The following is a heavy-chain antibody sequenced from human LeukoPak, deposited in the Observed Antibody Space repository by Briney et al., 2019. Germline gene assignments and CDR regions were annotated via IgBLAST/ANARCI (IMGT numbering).Heavy chain of an antibody. V-gene: IGHV3-21*05. D-gene: IGHD3-16*01. CDR3: ASHGGHTYFDY. J-gene: IGHJ4*02. CDR1: GFTFSSYS. CDR2: ISTAGTYR. Sequence: PGGSLRLSCAASGFTFSSYSMSWIRQAPGKGLEWVSYISTAGTYRIYADSVKGRFTISRDNAKNLLYLQMNSLRAEDTAVYYCASHGGHTYFDYWGQGTLVTVSS.